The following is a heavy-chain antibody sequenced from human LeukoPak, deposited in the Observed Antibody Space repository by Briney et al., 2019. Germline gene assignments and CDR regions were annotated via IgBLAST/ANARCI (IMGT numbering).Heavy chain of an antibody. CDR2: TYYRSKWYN. Sequence: SQTLSLTCAISGDSVSSNSAAWNWIRQSPSRGLEWLGRTYYRSKWYNDYAVSVKSRITINPDTSKNQFSLQLNSMTPEDTAVYYCARGSFLDPWNPPYFDYWGQGTLVTVSS. V-gene: IGHV6-1*01. CDR1: GDSVSSNSAA. CDR3: ARGSFLDPWNPPYFDY. J-gene: IGHJ4*02. D-gene: IGHD1-1*01.